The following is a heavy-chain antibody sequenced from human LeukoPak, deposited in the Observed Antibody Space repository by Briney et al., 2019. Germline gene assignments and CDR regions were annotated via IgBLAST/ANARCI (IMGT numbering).Heavy chain of an antibody. J-gene: IGHJ4*02. CDR2: ISSSSSYT. D-gene: IGHD3-10*01. V-gene: IGHV3-11*05. CDR3: ARGGSGSYFLHFDY. CDR1: GFTFSDYY. Sequence: PGGSLQLSCAASGFTFSDYYMSWIRQAPGKGVEWVSYISSSSSYTSYADSVKGRFTISRDNAKNSLYLQMNSLRAEDTAVYYCARGGSGSYFLHFDYWGQGTLVTVSS.